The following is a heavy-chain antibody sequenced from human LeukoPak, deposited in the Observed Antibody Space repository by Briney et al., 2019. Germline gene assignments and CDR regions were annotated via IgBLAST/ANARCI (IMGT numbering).Heavy chain of an antibody. J-gene: IGHJ5*02. CDR2: IRSKAFGGTT. D-gene: IGHD2-15*01. V-gene: IGHV3-49*04. Sequence: TGGSLRLSCTASGFTFGDYAMSWVRQAPGKGLEWVGFIRSKAFGGTTEYAASVKGRFTISRDDFKSIAYLQINSLKTEDTAVYYCARFTYCSGGSCCFDPWGQGTLVTASS. CDR1: GFTFGDYA. CDR3: ARFTYCSGGSCCFDP.